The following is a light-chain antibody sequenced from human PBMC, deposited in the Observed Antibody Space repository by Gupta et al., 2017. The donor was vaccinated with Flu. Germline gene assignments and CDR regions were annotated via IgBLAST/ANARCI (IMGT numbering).Light chain of an antibody. Sequence: SYVLTQAPSAAAAPGQPARFTSGANNIGSKSVHWYQQKPGQAPVLVVYDDINRPSGIPEPLSGSNSGNTATLTISRVEGGDEADYYCQVWDSTGDHPRVFGGGTKLTVL. J-gene: IGLJ3*02. V-gene: IGLV3-21*02. CDR1: NIGSKS. CDR2: DDI. CDR3: QVWDSTGDHPRV.